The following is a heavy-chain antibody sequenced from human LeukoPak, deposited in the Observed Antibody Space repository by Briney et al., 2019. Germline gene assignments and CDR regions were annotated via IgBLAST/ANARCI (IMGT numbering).Heavy chain of an antibody. Sequence: PGGSLRLSCAASGFTFSSYWMSWVRQAPGKGLEWVANIKQDGSEKYYVDSVKGRFTISRDNAKNSLYLQMNSLRAEDTAVYYCARWEYSSREYYFDYWGQGTLVTVSS. CDR1: GFTFSSYW. J-gene: IGHJ4*02. V-gene: IGHV3-7*01. D-gene: IGHD6-13*01. CDR3: ARWEYSSREYYFDY. CDR2: IKQDGSEK.